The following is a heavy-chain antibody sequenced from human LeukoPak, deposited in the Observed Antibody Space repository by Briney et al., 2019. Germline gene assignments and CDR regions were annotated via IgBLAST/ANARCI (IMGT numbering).Heavy chain of an antibody. V-gene: IGHV1-2*02. CDR1: GYTFTGYY. J-gene: IGHJ4*02. D-gene: IGHD3-10*01. CDR3: AKRYFDSGSYFPFDH. CDR2: INPNSGGT. Sequence: GASVKVSCKAPGYTFTGYYLHWVRQAPGQGHEWMGWINPNSGGTGYAQKFQGRVTMTRDTSISTAYMELSRLRSDDTAVYYCAKRYFDSGSYFPFDHWGQGTLVTVSS.